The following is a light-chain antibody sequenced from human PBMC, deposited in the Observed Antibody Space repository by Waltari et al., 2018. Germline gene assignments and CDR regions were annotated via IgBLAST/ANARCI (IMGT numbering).Light chain of an antibody. CDR3: QQSYRTPPLT. CDR2: ATS. J-gene: IGKJ4*01. CDR1: QGISAN. Sequence: DIQMPQSPSSRSASVGDRVTITCQASQGISANLNWYQQKPGKAPKVLIYATSSLQSGVSSRFSGSGSGTDSTLTISSLQPEDFATDYCQQSYRTPPLTFGGGTKVEIK. V-gene: IGKV1-39*01.